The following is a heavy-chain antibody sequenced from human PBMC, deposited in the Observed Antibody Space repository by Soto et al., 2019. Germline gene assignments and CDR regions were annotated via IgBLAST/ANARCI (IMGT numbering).Heavy chain of an antibody. CDR2: ISGSSDST. CDR1: GFTFSSYA. J-gene: IGHJ4*02. CDR3: AKDRIQNYDFWSGSYILSDYDY. Sequence: PGGSLRLSCAASGFTFSSYAMSWVRQAPGKGLEWVSTISGSSDSTYYADSVKGRFTISRDNSKNTLYLQMNSLRAEDTAVYYCAKDRIQNYDFWSGSYILSDYDYWGQGTLVTVSS. V-gene: IGHV3-23*01. D-gene: IGHD3-3*01.